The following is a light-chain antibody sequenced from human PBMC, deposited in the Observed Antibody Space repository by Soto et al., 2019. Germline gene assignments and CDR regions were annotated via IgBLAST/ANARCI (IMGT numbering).Light chain of an antibody. CDR2: GIS. V-gene: IGKV3-20*01. J-gene: IGKJ5*01. Sequence: ENGPLSCRASQNVAEHLAWYQQKPVQPPRLLIYGISSRANGIPDRFSGSGSGTDFTLTISRLEPEDYAVYYCQQYAVSPPITSAQRTRLAI. CDR3: QQYAVSPPIT. CDR1: QNVAEH.